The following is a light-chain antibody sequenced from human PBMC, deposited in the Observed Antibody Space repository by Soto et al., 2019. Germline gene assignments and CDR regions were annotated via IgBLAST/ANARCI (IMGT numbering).Light chain of an antibody. CDR1: SSNIGAGYD. Sequence: QSVLTQPPSVSGAPGQRVTISCTGSSSNIGAGYDVHWYQQLPGTAPKLLIYGNNNRPSGVPDRFSGSKSGTSASLAITGLQAEDEADYYCHSYDSSLSGHVVFGGGTKVTVL. CDR3: HSYDSSLSGHVV. J-gene: IGLJ2*01. V-gene: IGLV1-40*01. CDR2: GNN.